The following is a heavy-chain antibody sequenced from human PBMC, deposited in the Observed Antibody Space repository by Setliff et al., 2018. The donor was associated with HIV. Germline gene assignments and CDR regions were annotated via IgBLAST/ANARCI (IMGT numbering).Heavy chain of an antibody. J-gene: IGHJ6*02. Sequence: ASETLSLTCTVSGGSISSHYWSWIRQAPGKGLEWIGNMYFRGNARNSPSLKSRVPISVDTSKNQLSLNLTSVTGADPAVYYCARVETTVRGATYGMDVWGQGTTVTVSS. CDR1: GGSISSHY. D-gene: IGHD3-10*01. V-gene: IGHV4-59*11. CDR2: MYFRGNA. CDR3: ARVETTVRGATYGMDV.